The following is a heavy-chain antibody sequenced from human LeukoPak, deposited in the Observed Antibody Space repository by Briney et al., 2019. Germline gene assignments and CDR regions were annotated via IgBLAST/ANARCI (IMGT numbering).Heavy chain of an antibody. CDR1: GYTFTSYG. V-gene: IGHV1-18*01. CDR2: ISTYNDNT. Sequence: EASVKVSCKTSGYTFTSYGMSWVRQAPGQRLDWTGWISTYNDNTNYAQKFRGRVTMTTDTSTSTVYMELRSLRSDDTAIYYCARQVDTTMALPDYWGQGTLVTVSS. D-gene: IGHD5-18*01. CDR3: ARQVDTTMALPDY. J-gene: IGHJ4*02.